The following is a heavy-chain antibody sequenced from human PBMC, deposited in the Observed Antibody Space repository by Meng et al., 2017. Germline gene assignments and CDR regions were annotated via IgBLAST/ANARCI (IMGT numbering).Heavy chain of an antibody. V-gene: IGHV1-69*01. CDR3: AKEVDNWFDP. J-gene: IGHJ5*02. D-gene: IGHD2-15*01. CDR2: IIPIFATA. CDR1: GGSFSSYA. Sequence: VVQSGAEVKMPGPSVNVSCKASGGSFSSYAISGVRQAPGQGLEWMGGIIPIFATANYAQKFQGRVTITADESTSTAYMELSSLRSEDTAVYYCAKEVDNWFDPWGQGTLVTVSS.